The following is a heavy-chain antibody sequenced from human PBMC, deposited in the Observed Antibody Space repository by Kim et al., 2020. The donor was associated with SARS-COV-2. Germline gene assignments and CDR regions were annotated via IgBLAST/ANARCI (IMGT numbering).Heavy chain of an antibody. D-gene: IGHD2-2*01. Sequence: SEKYYVDSVKGRFTISRDNAKNSLYLQMNSLRAEDTAVYYCAREDAHLDYWGQGTLVTVSS. V-gene: IGHV3-7*01. J-gene: IGHJ4*02. CDR2: SEK. CDR3: AREDAHLDY.